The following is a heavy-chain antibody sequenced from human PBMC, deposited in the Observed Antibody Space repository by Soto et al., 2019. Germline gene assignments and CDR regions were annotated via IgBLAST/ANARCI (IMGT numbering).Heavy chain of an antibody. Sequence: SETLSLTCTVSGGSISSYYWSWIRQHPGKGLEWIGYIYYSGSTNYNPSLKSRVTISVDTSKNQFSLKLSSVTAADTAVYYCARALILTGYYIHDAFDIWGQGTMVTVSS. V-gene: IGHV4-59*01. J-gene: IGHJ3*02. CDR1: GGSISSYY. D-gene: IGHD3-9*01. CDR2: IYYSGST. CDR3: ARALILTGYYIHDAFDI.